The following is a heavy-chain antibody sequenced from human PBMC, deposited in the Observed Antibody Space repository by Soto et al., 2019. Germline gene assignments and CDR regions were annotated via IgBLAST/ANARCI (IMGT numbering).Heavy chain of an antibody. CDR3: ARDTAYYYDRSGYQVTRGAFDI. D-gene: IGHD3-22*01. Sequence: QVQLVESGGGVVQPGRSLRLSCAASGFTFSSYGMHWVRQAPGKGLERVAVIWYDGINKYYADSVKGRFTISRDNSKHTLYLQMNSLRAEDTAVYYCARDTAYYYDRSGYQVTRGAFDIWGQGTMVTVSS. V-gene: IGHV3-33*01. J-gene: IGHJ3*02. CDR1: GFTFSSYG. CDR2: IWYDGINK.